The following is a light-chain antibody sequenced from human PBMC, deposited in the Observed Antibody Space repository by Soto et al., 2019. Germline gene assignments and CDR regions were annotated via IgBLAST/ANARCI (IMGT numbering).Light chain of an antibody. Sequence: QSALTQPASVSGSPGQSITISCTGTSSDVVGYNYVSWYQQHPGKAPKLMIYEVSTRPSGVSNRFSGSKSGNTASLTISGLQAEDEADYYCSSYTSSSTLDDVFGTGTKVTV. CDR2: EVS. CDR3: SSYTSSSTLDDV. J-gene: IGLJ1*01. V-gene: IGLV2-14*01. CDR1: SSDVVGYNY.